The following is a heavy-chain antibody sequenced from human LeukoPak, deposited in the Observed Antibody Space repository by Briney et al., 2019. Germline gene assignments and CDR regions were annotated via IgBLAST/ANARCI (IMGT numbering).Heavy chain of an antibody. CDR2: IYSGGST. CDR1: GFTFSSNY. CDR3: VKDKKGQQLVLDY. Sequence: GGSLRLSCAASGFTFSSNYMSWVRQAPGKGLEWVSVIYSGGSTYYSDSVTGRFTISRDNSKNTLYLQMSSLRAEDTAVYYCVKDKKGQQLVLDYWGQGTLVTVSS. V-gene: IGHV3-66*02. D-gene: IGHD6-13*01. J-gene: IGHJ4*02.